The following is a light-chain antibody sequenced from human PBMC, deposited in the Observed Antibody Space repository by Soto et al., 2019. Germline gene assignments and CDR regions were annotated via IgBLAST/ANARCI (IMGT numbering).Light chain of an antibody. J-gene: IGLJ1*01. CDR3: SSYISTSTLNV. CDR2: DVS. Sequence: QSALTQPASVSGSPGHSITISCSGTSSDVGGYNYVSWYQQHPGKAPKLMIYDVSNRPSGVSNRFSGSKSGNMASLTISGLQAEDEADYYCSSYISTSTLNVFGTGTKLTVL. V-gene: IGLV2-14*03. CDR1: SSDVGGYNY.